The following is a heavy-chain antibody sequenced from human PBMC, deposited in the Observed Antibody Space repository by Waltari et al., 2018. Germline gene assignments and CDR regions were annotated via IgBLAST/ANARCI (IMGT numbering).Heavy chain of an antibody. CDR3: ARGCPIPAAMWGYYYYMDV. Sequence: QVQLQQWGAGLLKPSETLSLTCAVYGGSFSGYYWSWIRQPQGKGLEWIGEINHSGSTNYNPSLKSRVTISVDTSKNQFSLKLSSVTAADTAVYYCARGCPIPAAMWGYYYYMDVWGKGTTVTVSS. CDR1: GGSFSGYY. V-gene: IGHV4-34*01. D-gene: IGHD2-2*01. J-gene: IGHJ6*03. CDR2: INHSGST.